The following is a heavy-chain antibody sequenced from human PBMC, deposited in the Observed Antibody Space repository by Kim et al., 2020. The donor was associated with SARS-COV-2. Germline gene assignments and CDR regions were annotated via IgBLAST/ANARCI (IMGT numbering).Heavy chain of an antibody. CDR3: ASHYGSGSYYH. J-gene: IGHJ5*02. CDR2: ISSSGSTI. Sequence: GGSLRLSCAASGFTFSDYYMSWIRQAPGKGLEWVSYISSSGSTIYYADSVKGRFTISRDSAKNSLYLQMNSLRAEDTTVYYCASHYGSGSYYHWGQGTLVTVSS. V-gene: IGHV3-11*04. D-gene: IGHD3-10*01. CDR1: GFTFSDYY.